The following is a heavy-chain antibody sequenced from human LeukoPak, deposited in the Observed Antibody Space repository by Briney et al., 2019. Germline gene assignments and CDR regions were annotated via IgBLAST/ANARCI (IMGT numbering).Heavy chain of an antibody. V-gene: IGHV4-39*07. J-gene: IGHJ4*02. D-gene: IGHD3-22*01. CDR2: IYYSGST. Sequence: SSETLSLTCTVSGGSISSSSYYWGWIRQPPGKGLEWIGSIYYSGSTYYNPSLKSRVTISVDTSKNQFSLKLSSVTAADTAVYYCAREEGDRYYYDSSGYYWGQGTLVTVSS. CDR3: AREEGDRYYYDSSGYY. CDR1: GGSISSSSYY.